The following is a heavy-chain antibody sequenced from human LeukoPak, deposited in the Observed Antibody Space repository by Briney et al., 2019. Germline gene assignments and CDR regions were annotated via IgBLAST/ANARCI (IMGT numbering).Heavy chain of an antibody. V-gene: IGHV3-11*01. Sequence: LSLICAVYGGSFSGYYWSWIRQPPGKGLEWVSATSSSDPGTYYADSVRGRFTISRDNSKNTLYLQLNSLRVEDAGVYYCARAPVTSCRGVYCYPFDYWGQGTLVTVSS. J-gene: IGHJ4*02. CDR3: ARAPVTSCRGVYCYPFDY. D-gene: IGHD2-21*01. CDR2: TSSSDPGT. CDR1: GGSFSGYY.